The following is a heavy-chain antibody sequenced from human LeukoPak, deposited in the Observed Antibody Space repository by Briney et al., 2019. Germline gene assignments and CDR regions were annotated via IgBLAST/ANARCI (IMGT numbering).Heavy chain of an antibody. CDR2: IRYDGSNK. D-gene: IGHD4-17*01. Sequence: PGGSLRLSCAASGFTFSSYGMHWVRQAPGEGLEWVAFIRYDGSNKYYADSVKGRFTISRDNSKNTLYLQMNSLRAEDTAVYYCAKDQCVTVTTGYNYWGQGTLVTVSS. J-gene: IGHJ4*02. V-gene: IGHV3-30*02. CDR3: AKDQCVTVTTGYNY. CDR1: GFTFSSYG.